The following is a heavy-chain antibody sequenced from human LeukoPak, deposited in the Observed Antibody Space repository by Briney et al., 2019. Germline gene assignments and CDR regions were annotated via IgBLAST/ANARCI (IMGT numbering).Heavy chain of an antibody. Sequence: GGSLRRSCAPSGFSFTSYSMHWVRRAPGKGLEWVAIISYDGSSRFYADSVKGRFTISRDNSKNTLALKMDGRRPTDTAVYYSATDQAWQLHQWGPGTAVIVSS. CDR2: ISYDGSSR. CDR1: GFSFTSYS. D-gene: IGHD2-15*01. V-gene: IGHV3-30-3*01. CDR3: ATDQAWQLHQ. J-gene: IGHJ4*02.